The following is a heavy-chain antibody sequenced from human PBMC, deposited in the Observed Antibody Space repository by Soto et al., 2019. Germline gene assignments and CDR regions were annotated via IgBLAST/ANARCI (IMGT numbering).Heavy chain of an antibody. CDR1: GGSFSGYY. D-gene: IGHD3-22*01. CDR3: ARGSLGFHYYDSSGYYPNFDY. CDR2: INHSGST. V-gene: IGHV4-34*01. Sequence: SETLSLTCAVYGGSFSGYYWSWIRQPPGKGLEWIGEINHSGSTNYNPSLKSRVTISVDTSKNQFSLKLSSVTAADTAVYYCARGSLGFHYYDSSGYYPNFDYWGQGTLVTVSS. J-gene: IGHJ4*02.